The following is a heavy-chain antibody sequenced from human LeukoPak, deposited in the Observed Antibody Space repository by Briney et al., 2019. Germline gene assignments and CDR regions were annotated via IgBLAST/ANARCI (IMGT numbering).Heavy chain of an antibody. V-gene: IGHV3-48*04. D-gene: IGHD1-26*01. J-gene: IGHJ4*02. CDR3: ARVGGRDYFDY. CDR1: GFTFSTYS. Sequence: GGSLRLSCAASGFTFSTYSMNWVRQAPGKGLEWVSYISSSGSTIYYADSVKGRFTISRDNAKNSLYLQMNSLRAEDTAVYYCARVGGRDYFDYWGQGTLVTVSS. CDR2: ISSSGSTI.